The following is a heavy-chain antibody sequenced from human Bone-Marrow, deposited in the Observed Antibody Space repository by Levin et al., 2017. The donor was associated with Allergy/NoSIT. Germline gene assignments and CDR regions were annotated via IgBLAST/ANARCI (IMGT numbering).Heavy chain of an antibody. CDR3: ARDGLVEGFDI. CDR1: GFTISGNY. CDR2: IYNGGST. D-gene: IGHD2-8*01. V-gene: IGHV3-66*02. J-gene: IGHJ3*02. Sequence: ETLSLTCAASGFTISGNYMNWVRQAPGKGLEWVSLIYNGGSTYYADSVKGRFTISRDDSKNTLYLQMNSLRPEDTAVYYCARDGLVEGFDIWGLGTMVTVSS.